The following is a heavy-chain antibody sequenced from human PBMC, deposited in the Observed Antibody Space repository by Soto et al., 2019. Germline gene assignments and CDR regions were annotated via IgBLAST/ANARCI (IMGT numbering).Heavy chain of an antibody. D-gene: IGHD4-4*01. J-gene: IGHJ2*01. CDR1: GFTFSTSA. CDR2: ISYDGSNK. CDR3: AKDDSPGRNFDL. Sequence: QVQLVESGGQVVRPGRSLRLSCAASGFTFSTSAMHWVRQAPGKGLEWVAVISYDGSNKYYADSVQGRFSISRDNSKNSLYLQMNSLGSEDTAVYYCAKDDSPGRNFDLWGRGTLVTVSS. V-gene: IGHV3-30*18.